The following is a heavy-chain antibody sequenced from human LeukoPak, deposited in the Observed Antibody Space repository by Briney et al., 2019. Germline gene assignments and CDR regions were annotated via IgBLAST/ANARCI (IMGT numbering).Heavy chain of an antibody. CDR3: ARGPPYEYDCSGYYRFDY. J-gene: IGHJ4*02. CDR1: GGSFSGYY. V-gene: IGHV4-34*01. Sequence: SETLSLTCAVYGGSFSGYYWSWIRQSPGKGLEWIGEVNHSGSTRYNPSLKSRVTISVDTSKNQFFLKLNSVTAPDTAAYYCARGPPYEYDCSGYYRFDYWGQGTLVTVSS. D-gene: IGHD3-22*01. CDR2: VNHSGST.